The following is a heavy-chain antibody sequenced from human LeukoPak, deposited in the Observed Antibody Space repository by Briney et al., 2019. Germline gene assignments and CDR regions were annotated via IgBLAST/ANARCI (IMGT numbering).Heavy chain of an antibody. Sequence: GGSLRLSCAASGFTFSTYSINWVRQAPWKGLEWVSHISGSSSTIYYTDSVKGRFTISRDNAKNLLFLQMNSLRAEDTALYYCARDGGAGTPWAFDIWGQGTMVTVSS. D-gene: IGHD6-25*01. CDR3: ARDGGAGTPWAFDI. V-gene: IGHV3-48*04. CDR1: GFTFSTYS. CDR2: ISGSSSTI. J-gene: IGHJ3*02.